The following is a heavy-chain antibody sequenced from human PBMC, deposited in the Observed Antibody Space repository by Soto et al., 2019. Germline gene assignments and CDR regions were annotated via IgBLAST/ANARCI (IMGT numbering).Heavy chain of an antibody. CDR3: ARRAEDHYFYYMGV. J-gene: IGHJ6*03. D-gene: IGHD1-26*01. CDR1: GYSFSSYG. CDR2: IRPYNGDT. V-gene: IGHV1-18*01. Sequence: QAQLVQSGSEVKRPRASVKVSCKASGYSFSSYGIVWVRQAPGQGLEWMGWIRPYNGDTNSAQKFQGRVTLTTDTSTSTAYMELRSLRYDDTAVYYCARRAEDHYFYYMGVWGKGTTVTVSS.